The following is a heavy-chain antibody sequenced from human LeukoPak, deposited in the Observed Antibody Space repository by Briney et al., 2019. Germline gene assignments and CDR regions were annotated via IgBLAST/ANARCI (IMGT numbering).Heavy chain of an antibody. V-gene: IGHV1-69*13. CDR3: ARDSYSRSSGWYGVGNFDY. D-gene: IGHD6-19*01. J-gene: IGHJ4*02. Sequence: ASVTVSCKASGGTFSSYAISWVRQAPGQGLEWMGGIIPIFGTANYAQKFQGRVTITADESTSTAYIELSSLRSEDTAVYYCARDSYSRSSGWYGVGNFDYWGQGTLVTVSS. CDR1: GGTFSSYA. CDR2: IIPIFGTA.